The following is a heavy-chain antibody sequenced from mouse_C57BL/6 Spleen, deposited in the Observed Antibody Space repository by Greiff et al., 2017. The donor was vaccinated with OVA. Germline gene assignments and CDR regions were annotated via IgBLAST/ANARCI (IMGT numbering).Heavy chain of an antibody. V-gene: IGHV1-9*01. CDR1: GYTFTGYW. J-gene: IGHJ2*01. Sequence: QVQLQQSGAELMKPGASVKLSCKATGYTFTGYWIEWVKQRPGHGLEWIGEILPGSGSTNYNEKFKGKATFTADTSSNTDYMHLSSLTTEDSAIYYCARRPITTVVDYFDYWGQGTTLTVSS. CDR2: ILPGSGST. D-gene: IGHD1-1*01. CDR3: ARRPITTVVDYFDY.